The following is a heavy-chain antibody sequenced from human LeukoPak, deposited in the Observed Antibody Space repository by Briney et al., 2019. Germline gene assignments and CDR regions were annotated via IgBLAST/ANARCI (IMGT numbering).Heavy chain of an antibody. Sequence: GGSLRLSCAASGFTFNIYWMSWVRQAPGKGLELVANIKQDGSDKYYVDSVKGRFTISRDNAKNSLYLQMNSLRAEDTAVYYCAKEGSEAAAGDYWGQGTLVTVSS. J-gene: IGHJ4*02. V-gene: IGHV3-7*01. D-gene: IGHD6-13*01. CDR2: IKQDGSDK. CDR3: AKEGSEAAAGDY. CDR1: GFTFNIYW.